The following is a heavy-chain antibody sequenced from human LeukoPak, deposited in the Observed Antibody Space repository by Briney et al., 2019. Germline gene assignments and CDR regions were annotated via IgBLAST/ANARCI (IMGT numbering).Heavy chain of an antibody. J-gene: IGHJ4*02. CDR3: ARAGGSYSPSDY. CDR2: IIPIFGTA. CDR1: GGTFSSYA. Sequence: ASVKVSCKASGGTFSSYAINWVRQAPGQGLEWMGGIIPIFGTANYAQKFQGRVTITADESTSTAYMELSSLRSEDTAVYYCARAGGSYSPSDYWGQGTLVTVSS. V-gene: IGHV1-69*13. D-gene: IGHD2-21*01.